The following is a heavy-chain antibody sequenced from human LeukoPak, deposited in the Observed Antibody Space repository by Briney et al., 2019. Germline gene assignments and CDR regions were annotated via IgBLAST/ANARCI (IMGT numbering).Heavy chain of an antibody. J-gene: IGHJ5*02. CDR2: IYYSGST. Sequence: KPSETLSLTCTVSGGSISSYYWSWIRQPPGKGLEWIGYIYYSGSTNYNPSLKSRVTISVDTSKNQFSLKLSSVTAADTAVYYCARAAGDYGGNPNWFDPWGQGTLVTVSS. CDR3: ARAAGDYGGNPNWFDP. CDR1: GGSISSYY. V-gene: IGHV4-59*01. D-gene: IGHD4-23*01.